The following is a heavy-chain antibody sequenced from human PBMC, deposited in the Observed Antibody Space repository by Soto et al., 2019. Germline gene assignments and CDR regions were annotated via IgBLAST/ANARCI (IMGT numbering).Heavy chain of an antibody. Sequence: PSETLSLTCTVSPGSISSFSWGWIRQPPGKGLEWIGYMYYSGSTNYNPSLKSRVTISVDTSQNQFSLKLISVTAADTAVYYCAKVGGSSASLDYWGQGTLVTGSS. D-gene: IGHD6-6*01. CDR1: PGSISSFS. J-gene: IGHJ4*02. CDR3: AKVGGSSASLDY. CDR2: MYYSGST. V-gene: IGHV4-59*01.